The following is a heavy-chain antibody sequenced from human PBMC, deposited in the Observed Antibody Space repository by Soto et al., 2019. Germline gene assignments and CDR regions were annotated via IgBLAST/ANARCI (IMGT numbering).Heavy chain of an antibody. CDR1: GFSFRSHG. J-gene: IGHJ2*01. D-gene: IGHD2-15*01. CDR3: ARSIHGDARALGGVLHL. CDR2: IWNDGSKK. Sequence: QVQLVESGGGVVQPGMSLRLSCAASGFSFRSHGMHWVRQAPGKGLEWVAVIWNDGSKKYYGDSVKGRVTISRDDSKDTLYLEVNDLRAEDTAVYHCARSIHGDARALGGVLHLWGRGSLLIVSS. V-gene: IGHV3-33*01.